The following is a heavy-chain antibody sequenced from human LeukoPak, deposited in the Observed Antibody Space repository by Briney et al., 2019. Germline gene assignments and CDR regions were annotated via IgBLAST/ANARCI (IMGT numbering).Heavy chain of an antibody. CDR2: INLDSGGT. CDR3: ARPRNPMVVTPTSQTYFFDS. V-gene: IGHV1-2*02. CDR1: GYTFTGYY. D-gene: IGHD4-23*01. J-gene: IGHJ4*02. Sequence: ASVKVSCKASGYTFTGYYMHWVRQAPGQGLEWMGWINLDSGGTNFAQKFQGRVTVTRDTSISVVYMELSRLRSDDTAVYYCARPRNPMVVTPTSQTYFFDSWGQGTLVTVSS.